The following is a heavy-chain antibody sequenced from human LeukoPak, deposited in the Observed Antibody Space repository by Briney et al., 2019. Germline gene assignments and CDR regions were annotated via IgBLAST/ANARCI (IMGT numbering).Heavy chain of an antibody. CDR3: ARSTAHFDY. CDR2: ITGSSSTI. Sequence: GGSLRLSCAASGFTFSSYSMNWVRQAPGKGLEWVSYITGSSSTIYYADSVKGRFTISRDNAKNSLYLQMNSLRAEDTAVYYCARSTAHFDYWGQGTLVTVSS. V-gene: IGHV3-48*01. CDR1: GFTFSSYS. D-gene: IGHD4-11*01. J-gene: IGHJ4*02.